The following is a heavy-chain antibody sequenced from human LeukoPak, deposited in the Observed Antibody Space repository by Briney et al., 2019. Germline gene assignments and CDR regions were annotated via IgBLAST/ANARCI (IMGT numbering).Heavy chain of an antibody. Sequence: SETLSLTCTVSGYFISSGYYWGWIRQPPGKGLEWIGSIYHSGSTYYNPSLKSRVTIEVDTYKNHFSLKLLSVTAADTAVYYCARQVWDSSSWYYFDYWGRGTLVTVSS. CDR3: ARQVWDSSSWYYFDY. CDR1: GYFISSGYY. J-gene: IGHJ4*02. D-gene: IGHD6-13*01. V-gene: IGHV4-38-2*02. CDR2: IYHSGST.